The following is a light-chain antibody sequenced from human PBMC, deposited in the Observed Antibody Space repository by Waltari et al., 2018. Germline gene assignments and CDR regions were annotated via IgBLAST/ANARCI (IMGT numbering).Light chain of an antibody. J-gene: IGKJ3*01. V-gene: IGKV3-15*01. CDR1: QSVSSN. CDR3: QQYNNWPPGVT. CDR2: GAS. Sequence: DIVITQSPATLSVSPGERATLSCRASQSVSSNLAWYQQKPGQAPRLLIYGASTRATGIPARFSGSGSGTEFTLTISSLQSEDFAVYYCQQYNNWPPGVTFGPGTKVDIK.